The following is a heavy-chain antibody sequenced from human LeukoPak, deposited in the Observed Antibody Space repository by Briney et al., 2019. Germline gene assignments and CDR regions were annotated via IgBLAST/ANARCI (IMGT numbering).Heavy chain of an antibody. CDR2: ISSRGDST. CDR1: GFIFSNYA. D-gene: IGHD6-13*01. Sequence: PGGSLRLSCAASGFIFSNYAMSWVRQVPGRGLEWVSTISSRGDSTYVADSVKGRFTISRDNSKNTLNLQMNSLRAEDTAVYYCAKAIAPTGKPVFDYRGQGTLVTVSS. CDR3: AKAIAPTGKPVFDY. J-gene: IGHJ4*02. V-gene: IGHV3-23*01.